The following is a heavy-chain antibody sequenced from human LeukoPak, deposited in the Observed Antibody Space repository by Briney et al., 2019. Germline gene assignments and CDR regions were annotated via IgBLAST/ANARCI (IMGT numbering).Heavy chain of an antibody. CDR1: GGSFSGYY. V-gene: IGHV4-59*01. CDR2: IYYSGST. CDR3: ARDRVDTAMVRYFDY. D-gene: IGHD5-18*01. J-gene: IGHJ4*02. Sequence: SETLSLTCAVYGGSFSGYYWSWIRQPPGKGLEWIGYIYYSGSTNYNPSLKSRVTISVDTSKNQFSLKLSSVTAADTAVYYCARDRVDTAMVRYFDYWGQGTLVTVSS.